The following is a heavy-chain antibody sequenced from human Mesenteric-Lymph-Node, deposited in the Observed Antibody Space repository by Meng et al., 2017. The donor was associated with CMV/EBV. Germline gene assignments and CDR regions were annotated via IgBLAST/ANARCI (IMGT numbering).Heavy chain of an antibody. Sequence: GESLKISCAASGFTFSSYGMHWVRQAPGKGLEWVAVIWYDGTNKYYVDSVKGRFTISRDNSKNTLYLQMNSLIAEDTAVYYCAKDTRGWEVLVSNGMDVWGQGTTVTVSS. CDR1: GFTFSSYG. CDR2: IWYDGTNK. V-gene: IGHV3-33*06. D-gene: IGHD3-10*01. CDR3: AKDTRGWEVLVSNGMDV. J-gene: IGHJ6*02.